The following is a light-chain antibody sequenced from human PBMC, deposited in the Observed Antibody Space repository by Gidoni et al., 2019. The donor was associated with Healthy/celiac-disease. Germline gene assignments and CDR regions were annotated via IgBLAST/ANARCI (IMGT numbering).Light chain of an antibody. Sequence: DIQMTQSPSTLSASVGDRVTITCRASQSISSWLAWYQQKPGKAPKLLIYKASSLESGVPSRFSGSGSVTEFTLTISSLQPDDFATYYCQQYNSYPWTFGPGTKVEIK. CDR3: QQYNSYPWT. J-gene: IGKJ1*01. CDR1: QSISSW. CDR2: KAS. V-gene: IGKV1-5*03.